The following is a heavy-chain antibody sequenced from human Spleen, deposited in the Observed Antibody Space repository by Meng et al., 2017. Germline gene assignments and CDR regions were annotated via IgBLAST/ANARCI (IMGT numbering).Heavy chain of an antibody. CDR3: ARDFTSGSSGDP. CDR1: GYTFTSFG. D-gene: IGHD6-19*01. J-gene: IGHJ5*02. Sequence: QVHLVQSGAEVKKPGASVRVSCKASGYTFTSFGISWVRQAPGQRLEWMGWISANNGNTNYAQKFQGRVTMTTDTSTSTAYMELSTLRSEDTAVYYCARDFTSGSSGDPWGQGTLVTVSS. V-gene: IGHV1-18*01. CDR2: ISANNGNT.